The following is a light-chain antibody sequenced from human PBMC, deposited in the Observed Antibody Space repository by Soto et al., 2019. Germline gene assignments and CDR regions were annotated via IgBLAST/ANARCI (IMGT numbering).Light chain of an antibody. CDR2: DAS. V-gene: IGKV1-5*01. Sequence: DVQMTQSPSTLYASVGDRVTVTCRASQSVSRCVACYQQKVGKAPKLLIFDASSLESGVPSRFSGSGSGTELTLTISSLQPDDSATYYCQQSHNFDPPTFGGGTKVDIK. CDR3: QQSHNFDPPT. J-gene: IGKJ4*01. CDR1: QSVSRC.